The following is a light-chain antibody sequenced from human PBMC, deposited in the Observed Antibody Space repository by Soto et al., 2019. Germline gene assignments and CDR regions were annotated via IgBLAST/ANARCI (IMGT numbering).Light chain of an antibody. Sequence: QSALTQPPSVSGSPGQSVTISCSGSSSDVGSHKSVSWYKQALGTSPKLMIFEVNNRPSGVPDRFSESKSGNTASLTISGLQPEDEADYYCSAYIASITSHVFGTGTKLTVL. J-gene: IGLJ1*01. CDR3: SAYIASITSHV. CDR1: SSDVGSHKS. V-gene: IGLV2-18*02. CDR2: EVN.